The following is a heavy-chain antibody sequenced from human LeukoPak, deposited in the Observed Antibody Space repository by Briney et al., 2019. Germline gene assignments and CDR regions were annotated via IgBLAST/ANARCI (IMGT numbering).Heavy chain of an antibody. CDR3: VRERVATIMDGYFQH. CDR2: ISYDGSNK. Sequence: TGRSLRLSCAASGFTFSSYTMHWVRQAPGKGLEWVAVISYDGSNKYYTDSVKGRFTISRDNSKNTLYLQMNSLRAEDTAVYYCVRERVATIMDGYFQHWRQGTLVTVSS. V-gene: IGHV3-30*04. J-gene: IGHJ1*01. CDR1: GFTFSSYT. D-gene: IGHD5-12*01.